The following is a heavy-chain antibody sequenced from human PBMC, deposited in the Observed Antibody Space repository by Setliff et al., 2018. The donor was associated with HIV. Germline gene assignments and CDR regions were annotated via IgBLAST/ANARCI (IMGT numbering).Heavy chain of an antibody. CDR2: IIPLFDTP. D-gene: IGHD2-15*01. CDR3: ARVNGGNTPYYFDS. CDR1: GYTFTSYL. Sequence: SVKVSCKASGYTFTSYLITWVRQAPGQGLEWMGWIIPLFDTPNYAQKFQGRATITADESTSTSSMELSSLGSEDTAVYYCARVNGGNTPYYFDSWGQGTLVTVSS. V-gene: IGHV1-69*13. J-gene: IGHJ4*02.